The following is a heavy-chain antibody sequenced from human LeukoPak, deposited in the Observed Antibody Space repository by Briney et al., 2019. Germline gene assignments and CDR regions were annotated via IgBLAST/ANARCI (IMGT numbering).Heavy chain of an antibody. J-gene: IGHJ4*02. Sequence: GGSLRLSCAASGFTFSDYEMNWVRQAPGKGLEWVSYISSSGSTIYYADSVKGRFTISRDNAKNSLYLQMNSLRAEDTAVYYCAPFLYYYDSSGDKDYWGQGTLVTVSS. CDR1: GFTFSDYE. CDR2: ISSSGSTI. CDR3: APFLYYYDSSGDKDY. D-gene: IGHD3-22*01. V-gene: IGHV3-48*03.